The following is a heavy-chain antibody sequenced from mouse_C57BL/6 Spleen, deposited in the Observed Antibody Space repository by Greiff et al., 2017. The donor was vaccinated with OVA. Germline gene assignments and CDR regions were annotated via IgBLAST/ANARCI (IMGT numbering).Heavy chain of an antibody. CDR3: ARGGGYFDY. V-gene: IGHV1-69*01. J-gene: IGHJ2*01. Sequence: QVQLQQPGAELVMPGASVKLSCKASGYTFTSYWMHWVKQRPGQGLEWIGEIDPSDSYTNYTQKFKGKSTLTVDKSSSTAYMQLSSLTSEDSAVYYCARGGGYFDYWGQGTTLTVSS. CDR1: GYTFTSYW. CDR2: IDPSDSYT.